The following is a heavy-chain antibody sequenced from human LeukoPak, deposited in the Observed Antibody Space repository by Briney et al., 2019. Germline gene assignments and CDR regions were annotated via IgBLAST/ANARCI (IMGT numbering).Heavy chain of an antibody. Sequence: KPSETLSLTCTVSGGSISSGSYYWSWIRQPAGKGLEWIGRIYTSGSTSYNPSLKSRVTILVDTSKNQFSLKLSSVTAADTAVYYCARSSWYDIIDYWGQGTLVTVSS. V-gene: IGHV4-61*02. CDR1: GGSISSGSYY. D-gene: IGHD6-13*01. CDR3: ARSSWYDIIDY. J-gene: IGHJ4*02. CDR2: IYTSGST.